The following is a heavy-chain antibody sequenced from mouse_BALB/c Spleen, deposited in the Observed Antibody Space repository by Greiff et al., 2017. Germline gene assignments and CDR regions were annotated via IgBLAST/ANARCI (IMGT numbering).Heavy chain of an antibody. D-gene: IGHD1-1*01. CDR1: GYTFTSYW. V-gene: IGHV1-5*01. Sequence: EVQLQQSGTVLARPGASVKMSCKASGYTFTSYWMHWVKQMPGQGLEWIGAIYPGNSDTSYNQKFKGKAKLTAVTSTSTAYMELISLTNEDSAVYYCTRGYGSSYLSWFAYWGQGTLVTVSA. CDR2: IYPGNSDT. CDR3: TRGYGSSYLSWFAY. J-gene: IGHJ3*01.